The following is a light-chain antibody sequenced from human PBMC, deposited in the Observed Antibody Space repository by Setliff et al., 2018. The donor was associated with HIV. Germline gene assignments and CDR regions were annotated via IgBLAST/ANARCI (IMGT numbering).Light chain of an antibody. CDR2: DVS. V-gene: IGLV2-14*01. CDR3: SSYSTSNTPSVI. J-gene: IGLJ2*01. CDR1: SSDIGGYNY. Sequence: QSALTQPASVSGSPGQSITTACTGTSSDIGGYNYVSWYQHHPGKAPKIMIYDVSNRPSGVSNRFSGSKSGNTASLTISGLQADDEADYYCSSYSTSNTPSVIFGGGTKVTVL.